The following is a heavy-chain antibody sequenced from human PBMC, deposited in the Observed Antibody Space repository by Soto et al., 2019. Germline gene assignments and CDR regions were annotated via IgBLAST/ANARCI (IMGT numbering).Heavy chain of an antibody. CDR3: ASPYSVYGVRGVTKPYYYYGMDV. J-gene: IGHJ6*02. Sequence: ASVKVSCKASGFTFTSSAVQWVRQARGQRLEWIGWIVVGSGNTNYAQKFQERVTITRDMSTSTAYMELSSLRSEDTAVYYCASPYSVYGVRGVTKPYYYYGMDVWGQGTTVTVSS. D-gene: IGHD3-10*01. CDR2: IVVGSGNT. V-gene: IGHV1-58*01. CDR1: GFTFTSSA.